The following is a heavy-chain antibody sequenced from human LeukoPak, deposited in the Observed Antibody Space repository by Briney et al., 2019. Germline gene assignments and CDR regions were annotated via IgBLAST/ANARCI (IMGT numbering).Heavy chain of an antibody. J-gene: IGHJ4*02. Sequence: SVKVSCKASGYTFTSYYMHWVRQAPGQGLEWMGIINPSGGSTSYAQKFQGRVTMTRDMSTSTVYMELSSLRSEDTAVYYCARDRGWELRWFELDYWGQGTLVTVSS. D-gene: IGHD1-26*01. CDR2: INPSGGST. V-gene: IGHV1-46*01. CDR1: GYTFTSYY. CDR3: ARDRGWELRWFELDY.